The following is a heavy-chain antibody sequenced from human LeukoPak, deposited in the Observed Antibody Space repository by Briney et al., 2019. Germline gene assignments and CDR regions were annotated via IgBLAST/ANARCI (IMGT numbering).Heavy chain of an antibody. CDR3: ARGRDQNDY. D-gene: IGHD2-2*01. J-gene: IGHJ4*02. V-gene: IGHV4-34*01. CDR2: INHSGST. Sequence: PSETLSLTCAVYGGSFSGYYWSWIRQPPGKGLEWIGEINHSGSTNYNPSLKSRVTISVDTSKNQLSLKLSSVTAADTAVYYCARGRDQNDYWGQGTLVTVSS. CDR1: GGSFSGYY.